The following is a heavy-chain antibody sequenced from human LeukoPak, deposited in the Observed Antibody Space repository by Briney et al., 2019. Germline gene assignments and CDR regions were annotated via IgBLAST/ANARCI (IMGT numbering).Heavy chain of an antibody. V-gene: IGHV4-4*07. CDR1: GGSISSYY. D-gene: IGHD3-22*01. J-gene: IGHJ2*01. CDR3: ARSTYYYDSSGYYSYWYFDL. Sequence: SETLSLTCTVSGGSISSYYWSWIRQPAGKGPEWIGRIYTSGSTNYNPSLKSRVTMSVDTSKNQFSLKLGSVTAADTAVYYCARSTYYYDSSGYYSYWYFDLWGRGTLVTVSS. CDR2: IYTSGST.